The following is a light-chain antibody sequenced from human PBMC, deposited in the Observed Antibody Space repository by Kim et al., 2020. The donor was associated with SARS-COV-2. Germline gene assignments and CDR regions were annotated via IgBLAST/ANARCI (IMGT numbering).Light chain of an antibody. CDR3: LQYDGLPPT. CDR2: DAY. J-gene: IGKJ4*01. Sequence: ASVGDTVFITCQASQDVIKYLNWYQLKPGTAPKHLIYDAYNLYTGVPSKVRGRGSVARFSLTISSLQPENIASYYCLQYDGLPPTFVGGTKVDIK. CDR1: QDVIKY. V-gene: IGKV1-33*01.